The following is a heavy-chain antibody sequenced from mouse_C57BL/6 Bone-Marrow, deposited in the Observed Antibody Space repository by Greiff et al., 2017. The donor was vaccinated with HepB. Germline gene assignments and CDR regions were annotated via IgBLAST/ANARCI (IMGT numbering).Heavy chain of an antibody. J-gene: IGHJ2*01. CDR2: INPNYGTT. Sequence: EVKLMESGPELVKPGASVKISCKASGYSFTDYNMNWVKQSNGKSLEWIGVINPNYGTTSYNQKFKGKATLTVDQSSSTAYMQLNSLTSEDSAVYYCARGRVYSNYEDYWGQGTTLTVSS. D-gene: IGHD2-5*01. CDR1: GYSFTDYN. V-gene: IGHV1-39*01. CDR3: ARGRVYSNYEDY.